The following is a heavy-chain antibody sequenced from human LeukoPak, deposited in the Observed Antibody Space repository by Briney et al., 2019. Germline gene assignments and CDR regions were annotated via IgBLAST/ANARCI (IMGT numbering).Heavy chain of an antibody. CDR1: GGSISGGSYY. Sequence: PPETLSLTCTVSGGSISGGSYYWSWIRQPAGKGLAWIGRIYASGSTNYNPSLKSRVTMSVDTSKNQFSLKVRSVTAADTAVYYCAREPITMIATFGYWGQGTLVTVSS. D-gene: IGHD3-22*01. CDR3: AREPITMIATFGY. CDR2: IYASGST. V-gene: IGHV4-61*02. J-gene: IGHJ4*02.